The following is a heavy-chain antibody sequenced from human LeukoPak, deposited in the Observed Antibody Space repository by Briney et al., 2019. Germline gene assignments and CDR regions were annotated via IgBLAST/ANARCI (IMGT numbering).Heavy chain of an antibody. CDR2: IYYSGIT. V-gene: IGHV4-59*01. CDR3: ARGALPHWFDP. Sequence: SETLSLTCTVSGGSISSYYWSWIREPPGKGLQWIGYIYYSGITNYNPSLKSRVTISVDTSKNQFSLKLSSVTAADTAVYYCARGALPHWFDPWGQGTLVTVSS. J-gene: IGHJ5*02. D-gene: IGHD2-15*01. CDR1: GGSISSYY.